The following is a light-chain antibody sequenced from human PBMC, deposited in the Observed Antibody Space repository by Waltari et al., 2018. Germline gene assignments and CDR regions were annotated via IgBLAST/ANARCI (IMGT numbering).Light chain of an antibody. CDR2: DVS. Sequence: QSALTQPASVSGSPGQSITISCTGTSSDVGAYNYVSWYQQHPGKAPKLIIFDVSNRPSGVSNRFSGSKSGNTASLTISGLQAEDEADYYCSSYISSSTRELFGGGTSLTVL. V-gene: IGLV2-14*03. J-gene: IGLJ2*01. CDR1: SSDVGAYNY. CDR3: SSYISSSTREL.